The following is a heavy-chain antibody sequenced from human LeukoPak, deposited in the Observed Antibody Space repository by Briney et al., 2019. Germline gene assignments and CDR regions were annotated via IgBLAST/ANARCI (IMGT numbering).Heavy chain of an antibody. V-gene: IGHV3-21*01. CDR2: ISSSSSYI. D-gene: IGHD2-2*01. Sequence: GGSLRLSCAASGFTFSIYSMNWVRQAPGKGLEWVSLISSSSSYIYYADSVKGRFTISRDNAKNSLYLQMNSLRAEDTAVYYCARYCSSTSCYLVGMDVWGQGTTVTVSS. CDR1: GFTFSIYS. CDR3: ARYCSSTSCYLVGMDV. J-gene: IGHJ6*02.